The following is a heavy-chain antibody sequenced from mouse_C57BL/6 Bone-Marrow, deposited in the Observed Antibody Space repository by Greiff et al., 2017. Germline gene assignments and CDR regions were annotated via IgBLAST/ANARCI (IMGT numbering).Heavy chain of an antibody. CDR2: IRNKANGYTT. V-gene: IGHV7-3*01. J-gene: IGHJ3*01. Sequence: EVMLVESGGGLVQPGGSLSLSCAASGFTFTDYYMSWVRQPPGKALEWLGFIRNKANGYTTESSASVTGRFTISRDNSQSILYLQMNALRAEDSATYYCARYKDYGPTWFAYWGQGTLVTVSA. CDR3: ARYKDYGPTWFAY. D-gene: IGHD1-1*01. CDR1: GFTFTDYY.